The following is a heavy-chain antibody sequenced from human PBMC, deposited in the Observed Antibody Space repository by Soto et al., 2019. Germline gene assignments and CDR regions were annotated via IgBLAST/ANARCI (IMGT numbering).Heavy chain of an antibody. V-gene: IGHV3-15*01. CDR1: GFTFSKAW. Sequence: PWGSLRLSCATSGFTFSKAWVGWVRQAPGKGLEWVGRIMSKTDGGTTDYAAPVKGRFTISRDDSKSTLYLQMNSLKTEDTAFYYCTTDSGMSPYSFDYWGQGTLVTVSS. CDR3: TTDSGMSPYSFDY. D-gene: IGHD1-26*01. J-gene: IGHJ4*02. CDR2: IMSKTDGGTT.